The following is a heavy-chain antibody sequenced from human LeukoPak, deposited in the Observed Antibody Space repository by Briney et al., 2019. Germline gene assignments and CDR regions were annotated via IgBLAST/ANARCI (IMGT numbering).Heavy chain of an antibody. Sequence: ASVKVSCKASGYTFTSYDINWVRQATGQGLEWMGWMNPNSGNTGYAQKFQGRVTMTRNTSISTAYMELRSLRSDDTAIYYCARGAAGKGNWFDPWGQGTLVTVSS. CDR2: MNPNSGNT. D-gene: IGHD6-13*01. CDR1: GYTFTSYD. CDR3: ARGAAGKGNWFDP. V-gene: IGHV1-8*01. J-gene: IGHJ5*02.